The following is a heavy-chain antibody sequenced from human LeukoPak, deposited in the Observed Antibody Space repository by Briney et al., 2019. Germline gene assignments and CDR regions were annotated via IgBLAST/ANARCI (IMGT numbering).Heavy chain of an antibody. CDR3: ASSHDYGDYVRWFDP. CDR2: ISPIFCTA. V-gene: IGHV1-69*06. CDR1: GGTFSSYA. Sequence: SVEVSCKACGGTFSSYAICGVRQAPGQGLEWMGGISPIFCTANYAQQFQGRVTITADKSTSTAYMELSSLRSEDTAVYYCASSHDYGDYVRWFDPWGQGTLVTVSS. J-gene: IGHJ5*02. D-gene: IGHD4-17*01.